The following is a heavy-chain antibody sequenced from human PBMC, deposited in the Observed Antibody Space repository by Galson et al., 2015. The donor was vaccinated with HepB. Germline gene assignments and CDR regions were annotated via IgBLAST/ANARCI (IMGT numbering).Heavy chain of an antibody. CDR3: ARTGITMVRGVAPDY. CDR1: GYSFTSYW. Sequence: QSGAEVKKPGESLKISCKGSGYSFTSYWIGWVRQMPGKGLEWMGIIYPGDSDTRYSPSFQGQVTISADKSISTAYLQWSSLKASDTAMYYCARTGITMVRGVAPDYWGQGTLVTVSS. J-gene: IGHJ4*02. CDR2: IYPGDSDT. V-gene: IGHV5-51*01. D-gene: IGHD3-10*01.